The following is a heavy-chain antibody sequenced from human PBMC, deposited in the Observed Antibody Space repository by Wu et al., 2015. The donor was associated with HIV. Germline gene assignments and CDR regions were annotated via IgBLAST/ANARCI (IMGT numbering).Heavy chain of an antibody. CDR2: IIPIFGTA. CDR1: GGTFSSYA. V-gene: IGHV1-69*05. D-gene: IGHD6-13*01. Sequence: QVQLVQSGAEVKKPGSSVKVSCKASGGTFSSYAISWVRQAPGQGLEWMGGIIPIFGTANYAQKFQGRVTITTDESASTAYMELSSLRSEDTAVYYCARGGTPRAAGPNYYYGMDVLGPRDHGHRLL. J-gene: IGHJ6*02. CDR3: ARGGTPRAAGPNYYYGMDV.